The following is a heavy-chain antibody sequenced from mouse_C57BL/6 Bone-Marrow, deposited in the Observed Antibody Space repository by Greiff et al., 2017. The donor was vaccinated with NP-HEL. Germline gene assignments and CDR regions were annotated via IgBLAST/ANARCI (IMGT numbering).Heavy chain of an antibody. Sequence: QVQLKQPGAELVKPGASVKMSCKASGYTFTSYWITWVKQRPGQGLEWIGDIYPGSGSPNYNEKFKSKATLTVDTSSSTAYMQLSSLTSEDAAVYDCAREFYYYASDVWGTGTTVTVSS. J-gene: IGHJ1*03. D-gene: IGHD1-1*01. CDR3: AREFYYYASDV. CDR2: IYPGSGSP. V-gene: IGHV1-55*01. CDR1: GYTFTSYW.